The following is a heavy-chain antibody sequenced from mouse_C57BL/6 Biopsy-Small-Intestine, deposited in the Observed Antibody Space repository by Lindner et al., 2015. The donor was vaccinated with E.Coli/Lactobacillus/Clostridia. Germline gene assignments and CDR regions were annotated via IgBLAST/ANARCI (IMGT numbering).Heavy chain of an antibody. Sequence: SVKVSCKASGGTFSSYSVSWVRQAPGQGLEWMGRIIPIIGSASYAQKFQGRVTITADKSTGTVFMELTRLRSEDTAVYYCATWSITGTDYYYYATDIWGQGTKVTVSS. CDR1: GGTFSSYS. CDR3: ATWSITGTDYYYYATDI. D-gene: IGHD1-1*01. CDR2: IIPIIGSA. V-gene: IGHV1-74*01. J-gene: IGHJ1*01.